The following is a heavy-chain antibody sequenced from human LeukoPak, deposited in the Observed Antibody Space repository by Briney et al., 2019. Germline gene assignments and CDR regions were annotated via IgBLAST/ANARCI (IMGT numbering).Heavy chain of an antibody. CDR3: ARNRIGYCNSTSCRRNAFDI. Sequence: ASVKVSCKASGYTFTSYGISWVRQAPGQGLEWMGWISAYNGNTNYAQKLQGRVTMTTDTSTSTAYMELRSLRSDDTAVYYCARNRIGYCNSTSCRRNAFDIWGQGTMVTVSS. CDR2: ISAYNGNT. J-gene: IGHJ3*02. CDR1: GYTFTSYG. V-gene: IGHV1-18*01. D-gene: IGHD2-2*01.